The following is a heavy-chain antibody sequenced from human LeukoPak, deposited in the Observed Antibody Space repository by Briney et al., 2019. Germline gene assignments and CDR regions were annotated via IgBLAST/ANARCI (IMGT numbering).Heavy chain of an antibody. J-gene: IGHJ4*02. CDR3: ARQYYADYVEGLFDY. Sequence: SETLSLTCAVYGGSFSGYYWSWIRQPPGKGLEWIGEINHSGSTNYNPSLTSGVTISVDTSKNQFSLKVSSVTAADTAVYYCARQYYADYVEGLFDYWGQGTLVTVSS. CDR2: INHSGST. CDR1: GGSFSGYY. D-gene: IGHD4-17*01. V-gene: IGHV4-34*01.